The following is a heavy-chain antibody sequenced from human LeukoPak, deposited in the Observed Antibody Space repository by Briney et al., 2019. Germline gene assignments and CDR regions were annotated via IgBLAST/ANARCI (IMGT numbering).Heavy chain of an antibody. CDR1: GFTLRSYG. J-gene: IGHJ4*02. CDR2: IWHDGSVL. Sequence: PGGSLRLSCAAPGFTLRSYGMHWVRQAPGEGLEWVAVIWHDGSVLDYSESVKGRFTVSRDNRNNTLYLQMDSLRVEDTAVYYCARDRGQDDPIDIWGQGTLVTVSS. D-gene: IGHD3-10*01. V-gene: IGHV3-33*01. CDR3: ARDRGQDDPIDI.